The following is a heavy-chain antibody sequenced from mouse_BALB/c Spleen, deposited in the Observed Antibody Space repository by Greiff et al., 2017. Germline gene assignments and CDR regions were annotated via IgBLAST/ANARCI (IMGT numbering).Heavy chain of an antibody. Sequence: EVQLQQSGPGLVKPSQSLSLTCTVTGYSITSDYAWNWIRQFPGNKLEWMGYISYSGSTSYNPSLKSRISITRDTSKNQFFLQLNSVTTEDTATYYCARDYSYFDYWGQGTTLTVSS. V-gene: IGHV3-2*02. D-gene: IGHD2-13*01. CDR1: GYSITSDYA. CDR2: ISYSGST. J-gene: IGHJ2*01. CDR3: ARDYSYFDY.